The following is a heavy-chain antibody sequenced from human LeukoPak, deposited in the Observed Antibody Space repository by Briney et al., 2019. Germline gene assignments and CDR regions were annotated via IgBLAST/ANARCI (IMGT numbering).Heavy chain of an antibody. Sequence: GGSLRLSCAASGFTFSSYSMNWVRQAPGKGLEWVSSISSSSSYIYYADSVKGRFTISRDNAKNSLYLQMNSPRAEDTAVYYCARGLRGGSAFDIWGQGTMVTVSS. CDR1: GFTFSSYS. J-gene: IGHJ3*02. CDR2: ISSSSSYI. V-gene: IGHV3-21*01. CDR3: ARGLRGGSAFDI. D-gene: IGHD3-10*01.